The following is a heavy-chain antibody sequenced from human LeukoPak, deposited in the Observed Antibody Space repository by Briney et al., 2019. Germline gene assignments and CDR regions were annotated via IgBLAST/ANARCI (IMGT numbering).Heavy chain of an antibody. J-gene: IGHJ6*02. Sequence: ASVKVSCKASGYTFTSYGISWVRQAPGQGLEWMGWISAYNGNTNYAQKLQGRVTITADKSTSTAYMELSSLRSEDTAVYYCARGSGIYYYYGMDVWGQGTTVTVSS. D-gene: IGHD1-26*01. CDR3: ARGSGIYYYYGMDV. CDR2: ISAYNGNT. CDR1: GYTFTSYG. V-gene: IGHV1-18*01.